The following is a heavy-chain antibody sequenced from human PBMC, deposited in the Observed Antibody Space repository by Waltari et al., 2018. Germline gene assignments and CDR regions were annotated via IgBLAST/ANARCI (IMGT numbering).Heavy chain of an antibody. CDR3: ARGQRYSSGWYEYFQH. CDR1: GFTFSSYA. Sequence: QVQLVESGGGVVQPGSSLRLSFPASGFTFSSYAMPWLRQAPGKGLEWVAVISYDGSNKYYADSVKGRFTISRDNSKNTLYLQMNSLRAEDTAVYYCARGQRYSSGWYEYFQHWGQGTLVTVSS. CDR2: ISYDGSNK. D-gene: IGHD6-19*01. V-gene: IGHV3-30*01. J-gene: IGHJ1*01.